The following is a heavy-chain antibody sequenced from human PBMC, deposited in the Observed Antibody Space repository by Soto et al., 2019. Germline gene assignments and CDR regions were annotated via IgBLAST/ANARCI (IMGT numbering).Heavy chain of an antibody. Sequence: ASVKVSCKASGGTFSSYAISWVRQAPGQGLEWMGGIIPIFGTANYAQKFQGRVTITADESTSTAYMELSSLRSEDTAVYYCASSPYDSSGYDAFDIRGQGTMVTVS. CDR2: IIPIFGTA. J-gene: IGHJ3*02. V-gene: IGHV1-69*13. CDR3: ASSPYDSSGYDAFDI. CDR1: GGTFSSYA. D-gene: IGHD3-22*01.